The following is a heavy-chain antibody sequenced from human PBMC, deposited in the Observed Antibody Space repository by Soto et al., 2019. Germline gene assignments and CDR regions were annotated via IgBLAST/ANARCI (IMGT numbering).Heavy chain of an antibody. V-gene: IGHV1-3*01. J-gene: IGHJ4*02. CDR2: INAGNGNT. CDR3: ARDLGVWPDY. CDR1: GYTFTSYA. D-gene: IGHD3-3*01. Sequence: QVQLVQSGAEVKKPGASVKVSCKASGYTFTSYAMHWVRQAPGQRLEWMGWINAGNGNTKYSQKFQGRVTITRDTSASTAYMELSSLISEDTAVYYCARDLGVWPDYWGQGTLVTVSS.